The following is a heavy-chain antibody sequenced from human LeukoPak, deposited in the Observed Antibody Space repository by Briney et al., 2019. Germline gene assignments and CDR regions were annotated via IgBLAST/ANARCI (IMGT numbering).Heavy chain of an antibody. CDR1: GFTVSSNH. Sequence: GGSLRLSCAASGFTVSSNHMSWVRQAPGKGLKWVSIIYSVGTTYYADSVKGRFTISRDNSKNTLYLQRNTLRAEDTAFYYCARDAGYGGSAVAFDGWGRGTIVTVSS. V-gene: IGHV3-53*01. CDR2: IYSVGTT. J-gene: IGHJ3*01. CDR3: ARDAGYGGSAVAFDG. D-gene: IGHD4-23*01.